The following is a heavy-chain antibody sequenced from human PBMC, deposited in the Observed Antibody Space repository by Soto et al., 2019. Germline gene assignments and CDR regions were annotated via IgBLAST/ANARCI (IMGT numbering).Heavy chain of an antibody. Sequence: WTWIRQHPGKGLEWIGYNYYSGITYYNPSLKSRVNISLATSKNQFSLKLSSVTAADTAVYYCARGSSIAGLYYGMDVWGQGTTVTVSS. D-gene: IGHD6-6*01. V-gene: IGHV4-31*02. CDR2: NYYSGIT. J-gene: IGHJ6*02. CDR3: ARGSSIAGLYYGMDV.